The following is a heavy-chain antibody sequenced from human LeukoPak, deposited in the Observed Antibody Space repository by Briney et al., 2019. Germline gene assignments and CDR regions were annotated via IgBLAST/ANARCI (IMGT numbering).Heavy chain of an antibody. CDR3: TRVAYYDISLFDY. V-gene: IGHV3-30*02. CDR1: GFTFSSYG. Sequence: PGGSLRLSCAASGFTFSSYGMHWVRQAPGKGLEWVAFIRYDGSNKYYADSVKGRFTISRDDSKSIAYLQMNSLKTEDTAVYYCTRVAYYDISLFDYWGQGTLVTVSS. CDR2: IRYDGSNK. D-gene: IGHD3-9*01. J-gene: IGHJ4*02.